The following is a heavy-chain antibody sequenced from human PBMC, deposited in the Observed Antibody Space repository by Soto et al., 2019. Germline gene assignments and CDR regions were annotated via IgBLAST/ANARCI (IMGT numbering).Heavy chain of an antibody. Sequence: GGSLRLSCAGSGFTSSSYAMSWVRQAPGKGLEWVSSISGSGASTYFADSVKGRFTISRDNSKNSLYLQMNSLRDEDTAVYYCARGHYSSGWYIPDLAYWGQGTLVTVSS. J-gene: IGHJ4*02. D-gene: IGHD6-19*01. CDR2: ISGSGAST. CDR1: GFTSSSYA. V-gene: IGHV3-23*01. CDR3: ARGHYSSGWYIPDLAY.